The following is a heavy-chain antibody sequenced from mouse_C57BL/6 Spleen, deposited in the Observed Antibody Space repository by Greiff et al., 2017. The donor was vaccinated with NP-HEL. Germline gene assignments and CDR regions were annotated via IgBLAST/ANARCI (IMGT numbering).Heavy chain of an antibody. CDR1: GYTFTSYW. CDR2: IDPSDSYT. CDR3: ARRTGTPWYFDV. D-gene: IGHD4-1*01. J-gene: IGHJ1*03. Sequence: VQLQQPGAELVMPGASVKLSCKASGYTFTSYWMHWVKQRPGQGLEWIGEIDPSDSYTNYNQKFKGKSTLTVDKSSSTAYMQLSSLTSEDSAVYYCARRTGTPWYFDVWGTGTTVTVSS. V-gene: IGHV1-69*01.